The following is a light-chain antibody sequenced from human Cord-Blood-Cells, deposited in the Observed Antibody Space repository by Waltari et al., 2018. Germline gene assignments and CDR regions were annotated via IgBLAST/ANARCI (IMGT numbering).Light chain of an antibody. CDR1: SSDVGGYNY. CDR2: DVS. J-gene: IGLJ2*01. CDR3: SSYTSSSTEVV. Sequence: QSALTQPASVSGSPGQSITISCTGTSSDVGGYNYVSWYQQHPGKAPKLMIYDVSNRPSGVSNRCFCSTSANTASLTISGLQAEDEADYYCSSYTSSSTEVVFGGGTKLTVL. V-gene: IGLV2-14*01.